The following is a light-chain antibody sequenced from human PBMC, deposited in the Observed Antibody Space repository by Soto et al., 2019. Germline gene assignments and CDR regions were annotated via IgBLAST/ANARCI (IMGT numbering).Light chain of an antibody. CDR1: SSDVGGYNY. CDR3: SSYTSRSTVL. J-gene: IGLJ2*01. CDR2: DVS. V-gene: IGLV2-14*03. Sequence: QSALTQPASVSGSPGQSITISCTGTSSDVGGYNYVSWYQQHPRKAPKLMICDVSNRPSGVSNRFSGSKSGNTASLTISGLQAEDEADYYCSSYTSRSTVLFGGGTKLTVL.